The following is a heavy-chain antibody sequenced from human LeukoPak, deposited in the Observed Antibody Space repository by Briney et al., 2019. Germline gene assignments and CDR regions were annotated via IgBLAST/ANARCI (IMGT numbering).Heavy chain of an antibody. CDR1: SGSFSGYY. CDR2: INHSGST. Sequence: SETLSLTCAVYSGSFSGYYWSWIRQPPGKGLEWIGEINHSGSTNYNPSLKCRVTISVDTSKNQFSLKLSSVTAADTAVYYCARGGGYNWNLLDYWGQGTLVTVSS. D-gene: IGHD1-7*01. J-gene: IGHJ4*02. CDR3: ARGGGYNWNLLDY. V-gene: IGHV4-34*01.